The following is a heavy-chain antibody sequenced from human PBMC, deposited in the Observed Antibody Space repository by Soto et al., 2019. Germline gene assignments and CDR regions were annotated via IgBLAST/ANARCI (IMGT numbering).Heavy chain of an antibody. CDR2: ISGSGGSA. CDR3: AKDMRRGYCSSTSCSPFDP. Sequence: GGSLRLSCAASGFTFSSYAMSWVRQAPGKGLEWVSAISGSGGSAYYADSVKGRFTISRDNSKNTLYLQMNSLRAEDTAVYYCAKDMRRGYCSSTSCSPFDPWGQGTLVTVSS. CDR1: GFTFSSYA. D-gene: IGHD2-2*01. J-gene: IGHJ5*02. V-gene: IGHV3-23*01.